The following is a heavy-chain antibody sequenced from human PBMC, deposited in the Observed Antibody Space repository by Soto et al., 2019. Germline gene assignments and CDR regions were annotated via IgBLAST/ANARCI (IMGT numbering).Heavy chain of an antibody. D-gene: IGHD3-3*01. CDR2: IYPGDSDT. CDR3: ARTPSIFGAVSLDY. CDR1: GYSCTSYW. Sequence: GESLKISCKGSGYSCTSYWIGWVRQMPGKGLEWMGIIYPGDSDTRYSPSFQGQVTISADKSINTAYLQWSSLKASDTAVYYCARTPSIFGAVSLDYWGQGTLVTVSS. V-gene: IGHV5-51*01. J-gene: IGHJ4*02.